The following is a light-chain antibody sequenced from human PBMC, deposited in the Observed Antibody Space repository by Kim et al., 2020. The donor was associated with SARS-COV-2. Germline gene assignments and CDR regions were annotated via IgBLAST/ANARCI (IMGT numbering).Light chain of an antibody. J-gene: IGKJ2*01. CDR2: AAS. CDR1: QDISDR. CDR3: QQVELYPS. Sequence: LPASVGDRVTITCRASQDISDRLAWYQQRPGTAPKLLILAASTLHAGVPSRFSGGGTGTEFSLTIDSLQPEDFATYYCQQVELYPSFGPGTKLEI. V-gene: IGKV1-9*01.